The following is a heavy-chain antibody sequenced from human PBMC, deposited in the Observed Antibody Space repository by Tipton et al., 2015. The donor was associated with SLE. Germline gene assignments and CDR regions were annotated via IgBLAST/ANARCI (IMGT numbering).Heavy chain of an antibody. D-gene: IGHD3-10*01. V-gene: IGHV4-59*01. J-gene: IGHJ3*02. CDR1: GGSISSYY. CDR2: IYYSGST. CDR3: ARDRAGPGGAFDI. Sequence: TLSLTCTVSGGSISSYYWSWIRQPPGKGLEWIGYIYYSGSTNYNPSLKSRVTISVATSKNQFSLKLSSVTAADTAVYYCARDRAGPGGAFDIWGQGTMVTVSS.